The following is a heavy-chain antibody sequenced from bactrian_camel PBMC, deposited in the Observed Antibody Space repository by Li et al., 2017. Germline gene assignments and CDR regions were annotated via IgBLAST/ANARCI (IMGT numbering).Heavy chain of an antibody. D-gene: IGHD1*01. V-gene: IGHV3S25*01. CDR3: VRDWKWAGFGY. Sequence: QLVESGGGLVQPGGSLRLSCVASGFTFANFRINWVRQAPGKGLEWVPTIPTGGISTYYGDSVKGRFTASRDNAKNTGYLQMDNLKPEDTAVYYCVRDWKWAGFGYWGQGTQVTVS. CDR1: GFTFANFR. CDR2: IPTGGIST. J-gene: IGHJ6*01.